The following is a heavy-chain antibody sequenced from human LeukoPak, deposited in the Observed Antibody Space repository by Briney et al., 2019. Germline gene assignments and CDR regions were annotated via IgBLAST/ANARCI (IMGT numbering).Heavy chain of an antibody. CDR2: ISSSSYI. J-gene: IGHJ4*02. Sequence: GGSLRLSCAASGFTFSSYSMNWVRQAPGKGLEWVSSISSSSYIYYADSVKGRFTISRDNAKNSLYLQMNSLRAEDTAVYYCASWYYYDSSGYYSDSGYWGQGTLVTVSS. CDR3: ASWYYYDSSGYYSDSGY. V-gene: IGHV3-21*01. D-gene: IGHD3-22*01. CDR1: GFTFSSYS.